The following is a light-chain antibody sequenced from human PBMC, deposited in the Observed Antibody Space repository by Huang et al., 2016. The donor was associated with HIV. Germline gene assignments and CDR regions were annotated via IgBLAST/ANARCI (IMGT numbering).Light chain of an antibody. CDR3: QQYYSTLT. J-gene: IGKJ4*01. Sequence: DIVMTQSPDSLAVSLGEGATINCKSSQSVLYSSNNKNYLAWYQQKPGLPPKLLIYGASTRESVVPDRFSGSGSGTDFTLTISSLQAEDVAVYYCQQYYSTLTFGGGTKVEIK. CDR1: QSVLYSSNNKNY. CDR2: GAS. V-gene: IGKV4-1*01.